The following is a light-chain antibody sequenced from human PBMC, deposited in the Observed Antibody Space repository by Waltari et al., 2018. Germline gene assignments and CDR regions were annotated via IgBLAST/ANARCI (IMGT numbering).Light chain of an antibody. V-gene: IGKV3-11*01. CDR3: QHRFNWPLT. Sequence: EIVLTQSPATRSLSPGDGATLSCRASQSVSTYLAWYQAKPGQAPRLLIYDASNRATGIPARFSGSGSGTDFTLTISGLEPEDSAVYYCQHRFNWPLTFGGGTKVEIK. CDR2: DAS. J-gene: IGKJ4*01. CDR1: QSVSTY.